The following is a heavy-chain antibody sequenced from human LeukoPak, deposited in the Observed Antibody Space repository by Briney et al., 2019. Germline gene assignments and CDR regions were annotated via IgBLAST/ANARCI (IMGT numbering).Heavy chain of an antibody. D-gene: IGHD3-22*01. J-gene: IGHJ4*02. CDR2: IHHSGNT. Sequence: SETLSLTCAVYGASFSDYYWSFIRQPPGKGLEWIGEIHHSGNTNYNPSLKSRVTISVDTSKNHFSLNLSSVTAADTAVYYCARVGYHYYDSTGYSNFDYWGQGTLVTVSS. CDR1: GASFSDYY. CDR3: ARVGYHYYDSTGYSNFDY. V-gene: IGHV4-34*01.